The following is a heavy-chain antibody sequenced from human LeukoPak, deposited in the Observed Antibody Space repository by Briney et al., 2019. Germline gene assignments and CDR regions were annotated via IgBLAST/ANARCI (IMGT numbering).Heavy chain of an antibody. CDR2: INPSGGST. CDR3: ARDRAEGSGSYYPENDAFDI. J-gene: IGHJ3*02. Sequence: ASVKVSCKASGYTFTSYYMHWVRQAPGQGLEWMGIINPSGGSTSYAQKFQGRVTMTRDTSTSTVYMELSSLRSEDTAVYYCARDRAEGSGSYYPENDAFDIWGQGTMVTVSS. CDR1: GYTFTSYY. D-gene: IGHD3-10*01. V-gene: IGHV1-46*01.